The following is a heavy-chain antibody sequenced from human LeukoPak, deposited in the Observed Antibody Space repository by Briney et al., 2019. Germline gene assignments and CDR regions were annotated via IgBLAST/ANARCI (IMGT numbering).Heavy chain of an antibody. CDR2: IYYSGST. CDR1: GGSISSYY. CDR3: ARTVAGTLWYFDL. Sequence: PSETLSLTCTVSGGSISSYYWSWIRRPPGKGLEWIGYIYYSGSTNYNPSLKSRVTISVDTSKNQFSLKLSSVTAADTAVYYCARTVAGTLWYFDLWGRGTLVTVSS. D-gene: IGHD6-19*01. J-gene: IGHJ2*01. V-gene: IGHV4-59*12.